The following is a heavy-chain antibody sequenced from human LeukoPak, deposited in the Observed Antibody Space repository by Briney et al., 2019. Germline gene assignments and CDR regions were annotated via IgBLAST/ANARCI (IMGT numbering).Heavy chain of an antibody. V-gene: IGHV4-39*07. CDR3: ARVMNYDSSGYSDY. CDR1: GGSISSGSYY. CDR2: IYYSGST. Sequence: SETLSLTCTVSGGSISSGSYYWGWIRQPPGKGLEWIGSIYYSGSTYYNPSLKSRVTISVDTSKNQFSLKLSSVTAADTAVYYCARVMNYDSSGYSDYWGQGTLVTVSS. D-gene: IGHD3-22*01. J-gene: IGHJ4*02.